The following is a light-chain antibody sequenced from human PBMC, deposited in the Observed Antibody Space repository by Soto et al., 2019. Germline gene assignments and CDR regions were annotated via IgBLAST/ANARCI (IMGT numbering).Light chain of an antibody. Sequence: QSALTQPASVSGSPGQSITISCTGTSSDVGGYNYVSWYQQHPGKPPKLMIYDVSNRPSGVSNRFSVSRSGNTASLTTSGLLADDEADYYCSSYTSSSTYVVFGGGTKVTVL. CDR3: SSYTSSSTYVV. CDR1: SSDVGGYNY. J-gene: IGLJ2*01. V-gene: IGLV2-14*01. CDR2: DVS.